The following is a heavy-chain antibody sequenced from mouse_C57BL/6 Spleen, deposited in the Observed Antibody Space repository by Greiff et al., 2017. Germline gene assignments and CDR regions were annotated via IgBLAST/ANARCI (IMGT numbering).Heavy chain of an antibody. D-gene: IGHD1-1*01. CDR1: GYSITSGYY. J-gene: IGHJ1*03. Sequence: EVKLMESGPGLVKPSQSLSLTCSVTGYSITSGYYWNWIRQFPGNKLEWLGYISYDGSNNYNPSLKNRISITRDTSKNQFFLKLNSVTTEDTATYYCAREETTVVTQGYFDVWGTGTTVTVSS. CDR2: ISYDGSN. CDR3: AREETTVVTQGYFDV. V-gene: IGHV3-6*01.